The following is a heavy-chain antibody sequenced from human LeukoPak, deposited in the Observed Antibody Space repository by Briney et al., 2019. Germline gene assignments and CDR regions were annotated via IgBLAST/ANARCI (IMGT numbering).Heavy chain of an antibody. CDR3: AKSMTLQWRGFFDL. V-gene: IGHV3-23*01. CDR1: GFTFSSYA. J-gene: IGHJ2*01. D-gene: IGHD6-19*01. Sequence: GRSLRLSCAASGFTFSSYAMHWVRQAPGKGLEWVSTISDSGANTYYADSVRGRFTISRDNSKNTLYLQKNSLRADDTAIYYCAKSMTLQWRGFFDLWGRGTHVTVSS. CDR2: ISDSGANT.